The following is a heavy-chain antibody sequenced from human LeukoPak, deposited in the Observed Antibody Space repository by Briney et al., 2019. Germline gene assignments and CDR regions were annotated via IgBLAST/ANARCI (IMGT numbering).Heavy chain of an antibody. CDR2: IKQDGSEK. Sequence: GSLLLSCAVSGFTFSTYWMSWVRQAPGKGLEWVANIKQDGSEKYYVDSVKGRFTISRDNAKNSLYLQMNSLRAEDTAVYYCARGSGYSDISGYPSDFWGQGTLVTVSS. V-gene: IGHV3-7*05. CDR1: GFTFSTYW. CDR3: ARGSGYSDISGYPSDF. D-gene: IGHD3-22*01. J-gene: IGHJ4*02.